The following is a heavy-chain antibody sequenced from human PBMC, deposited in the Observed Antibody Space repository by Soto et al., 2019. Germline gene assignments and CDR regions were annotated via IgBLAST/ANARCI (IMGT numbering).Heavy chain of an antibody. CDR1: GFTFSGSA. CDR2: IVVGSGKA. CDR3: TVDTYGPDY. J-gene: IGHJ4*02. Sequence: QVQLVQSGPEVRKPGDSVTVSCKTSGFTFSGSAVQWVRQIRGQGLEWIGWIVVGSGKAKYAPKFQQRVTISRDKSTNTAYLEVNSLRHGDTAIYYCTVDTYGPDYWGQGTLGTVSS. V-gene: IGHV1-58*01. D-gene: IGHD2-8*01.